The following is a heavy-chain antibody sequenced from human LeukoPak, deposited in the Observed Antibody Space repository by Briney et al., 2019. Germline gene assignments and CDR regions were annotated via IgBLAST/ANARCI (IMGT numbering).Heavy chain of an antibody. CDR3: AKEEMVVTPSYFDY. CDR2: FSGSGGTT. J-gene: IGHJ4*02. CDR1: GFTFSSYA. Sequence: GGSLRLSCAASGFTFSSYAMNWVRQAPGRGLEWVSGFSGSGGTTYYADSVKGRFTISRDNSKNTLYLQMNSLRAEDTAVYYCAKEEMVVTPSYFDYWGQGTLVTVSS. V-gene: IGHV3-23*01. D-gene: IGHD4-23*01.